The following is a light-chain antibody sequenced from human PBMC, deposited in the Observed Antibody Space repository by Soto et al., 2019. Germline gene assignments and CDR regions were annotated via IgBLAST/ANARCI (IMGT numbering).Light chain of an antibody. Sequence: EIVLTQSPGTLSLSPGERATLSCRSSQSVSSSYLAWYQQKPGQAPRLLIYDASNRATGIPDRFSDSGSGTDFTLTISRLEPEDFAVYYCQQYGIPPTFGQGTKVEIK. V-gene: IGKV3-20*01. CDR2: DAS. CDR3: QQYGIPPT. CDR1: QSVSSSY. J-gene: IGKJ1*01.